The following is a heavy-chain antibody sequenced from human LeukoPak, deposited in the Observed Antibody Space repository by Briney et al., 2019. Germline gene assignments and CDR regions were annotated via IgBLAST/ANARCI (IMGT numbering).Heavy chain of an antibody. D-gene: IGHD3-3*01. V-gene: IGHV4-34*01. CDR1: GGSLSGYY. Sequence: SETLSPTCSVYGGSLSGYYCSWIRQPPGKGLEWIGEINHSGSTNYNPSLKSRVTISVDKSTYQLSLRLSSVTAADTDVYYCVRKLRLYNWFDPWGQGTLVTVSS. CDR3: VRKLRLYNWFDP. J-gene: IGHJ5*02. CDR2: INHSGST.